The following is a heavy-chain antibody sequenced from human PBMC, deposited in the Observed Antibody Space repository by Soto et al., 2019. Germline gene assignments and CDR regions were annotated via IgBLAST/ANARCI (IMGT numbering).Heavy chain of an antibody. CDR2: MNPNSGNT. Sequence: ASVKVSCKASGYTFTSYDINWVRQATGQGLEWMGWMNPNSGNTGYAQKFQGRVTMTRNTSISTAYMELSSLRSEDTAVYYCARAGTLLWFGELLDGYYYYMDVWGKGTTVTSP. V-gene: IGHV1-8*01. J-gene: IGHJ6*03. CDR1: GYTFTSYD. CDR3: ARAGTLLWFGELLDGYYYYMDV. D-gene: IGHD3-10*01.